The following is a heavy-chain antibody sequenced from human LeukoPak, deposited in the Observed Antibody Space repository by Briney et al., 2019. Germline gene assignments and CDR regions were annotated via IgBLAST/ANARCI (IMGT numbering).Heavy chain of an antibody. Sequence: GGSLRLSCAASGFTFSSYAMSWVRQAPGKGLEWVSAISGSGGSTYYADSVKGRFTISRDNSKNTLYLQMNSLRAEDTAVYYCAKVPWRSSWKYYFDYWGQGTLVTVSS. CDR3: AKVPWRSSWKYYFDY. CDR1: GFTFSSYA. D-gene: IGHD6-13*01. CDR2: ISGSGGST. J-gene: IGHJ4*02. V-gene: IGHV3-23*01.